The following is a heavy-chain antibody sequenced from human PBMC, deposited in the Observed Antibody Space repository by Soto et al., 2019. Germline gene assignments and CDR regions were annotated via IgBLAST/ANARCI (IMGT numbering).Heavy chain of an antibody. CDR3: AKLAVGTTGQRDY. Sequence: GGSLRLSCSASGFTFISYAMSWVRQAPGKGLEWVSAISGSGGSTYYADSVKGRFTISRDNSKNTLYLQMNSLRAEDTAVYYCAKLAVGTTGQRDYWGQGTLVTVSS. CDR1: GFTFISYA. CDR2: ISGSGGST. V-gene: IGHV3-23*01. J-gene: IGHJ4*02. D-gene: IGHD1-7*01.